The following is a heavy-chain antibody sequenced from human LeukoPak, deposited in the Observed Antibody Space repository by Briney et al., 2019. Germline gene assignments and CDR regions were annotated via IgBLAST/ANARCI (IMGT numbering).Heavy chain of an antibody. CDR3: ARGPRGFDP. Sequence: QPGGSLRLSCEPSGFTVSRNDMSWVRQAPGKGLEWVSVIYSGGSTDYADSVKGRFTISRDNSKNTLYLQMNNQKVEGTAVYYCARGPRGFDPWGQGTLVTVSS. J-gene: IGHJ5*02. CDR1: GFTVSRND. CDR2: IYSGGST. V-gene: IGHV3-53*01.